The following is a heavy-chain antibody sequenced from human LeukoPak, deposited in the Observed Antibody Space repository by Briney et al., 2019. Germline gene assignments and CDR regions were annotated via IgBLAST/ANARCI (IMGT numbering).Heavy chain of an antibody. CDR1: GYTFTTYA. Sequence: GASAKVSCKASGYTFTTYAMHWVRQAPGQGLEWMGRINSDNINTKYSQKFQGRITVTRDTSASTAYMGLSSLRSEDTAVYYCARVVDSSSSWYYFDYWGQGTLVTVSS. V-gene: IGHV1-3*04. J-gene: IGHJ4*02. CDR3: ARVVDSSSSWYYFDY. CDR2: INSDNINT. D-gene: IGHD6-13*01.